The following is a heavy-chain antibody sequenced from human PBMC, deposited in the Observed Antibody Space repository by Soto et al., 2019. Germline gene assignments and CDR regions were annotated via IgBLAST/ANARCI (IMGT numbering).Heavy chain of an antibody. CDR3: ASNHGYSSGWTNNWFDP. Sequence: SETLSLTCTVSGGSISSGGYYWSWIRQHPGKGLEWIGYIYYSGSTYYNPSLKSRVTISVDTSKNQFSLKLSSVTAADTAVYYCASNHGYSSGWTNNWFDPWGQGTLVTVSS. CDR2: IYYSGST. CDR1: GGSISSGGYY. J-gene: IGHJ5*02. D-gene: IGHD6-19*01. V-gene: IGHV4-31*03.